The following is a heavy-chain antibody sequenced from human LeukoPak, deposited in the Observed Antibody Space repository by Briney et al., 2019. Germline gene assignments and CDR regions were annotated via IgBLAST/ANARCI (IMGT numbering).Heavy chain of an antibody. V-gene: IGHV3-23*01. Sequence: GSLRLSCVVSGFSLSDYWMHWVRQVPGKGLEWVSAMSGSDGRTYYADSVKGRFTISRDNSKNTLYLQMNSLRAEDTAVYYCAKGYYGSGSYPTLNNWGQGTLVTVSS. CDR3: AKGYYGSGSYPTLNN. CDR2: MSGSDGRT. D-gene: IGHD3-10*01. J-gene: IGHJ4*02. CDR1: GFSLSDYW.